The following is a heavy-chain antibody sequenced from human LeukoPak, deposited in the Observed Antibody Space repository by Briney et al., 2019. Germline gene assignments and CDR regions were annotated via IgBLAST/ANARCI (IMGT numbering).Heavy chain of an antibody. Sequence: GGSLRLSCAASGFTFSSHAMCWVRQAPGKGLEWVALISNDGTNKYYADSVKGRFTISRDNSKNTLYLQMNSLRAEDTAVYYCARDWWGIDYWGQGTLVIVSS. CDR1: GFTFSSHA. CDR2: ISNDGTNK. CDR3: ARDWWGIDY. V-gene: IGHV3-30-3*01. D-gene: IGHD2-8*02. J-gene: IGHJ4*02.